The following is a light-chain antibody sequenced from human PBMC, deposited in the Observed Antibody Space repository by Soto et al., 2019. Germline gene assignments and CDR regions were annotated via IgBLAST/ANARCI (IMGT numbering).Light chain of an antibody. Sequence: SYELTQPPSVSVFLGQMARITCSGEALAKKYTYWYQKKPGQSPVVLIYKNSERPSGIPERFSGSSSGTTVTLTIRGVQAEDEADYYCLSTDSSGTVWVFGGGTKVTVL. CDR3: LSTDSSGTVWV. CDR1: ALAKKY. J-gene: IGLJ2*01. CDR2: KNS. V-gene: IGLV3-16*01.